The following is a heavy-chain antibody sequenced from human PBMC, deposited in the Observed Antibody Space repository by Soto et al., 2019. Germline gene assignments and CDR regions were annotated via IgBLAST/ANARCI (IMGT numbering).Heavy chain of an antibody. CDR2: ISPYNGNA. Sequence: ASVKVSCKAACYGFTIYGLSWVRQAPGQGLEWMAWISPYNGNANYAQKFQGRVSMTTDTSTSTAYMELRSLRSDDTAVYYCARDLGFSSSKALDFWGQGTLVTVSS. J-gene: IGHJ4*02. V-gene: IGHV1-18*01. D-gene: IGHD6-19*01. CDR3: ARDLGFSSSKALDF. CDR1: CYGFTIYG.